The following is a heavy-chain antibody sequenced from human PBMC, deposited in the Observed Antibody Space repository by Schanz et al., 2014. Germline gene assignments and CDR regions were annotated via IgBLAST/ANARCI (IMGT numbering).Heavy chain of an antibody. V-gene: IGHV3-13*05. CDR1: GFIFTSYS. CDR3: ARGRRGDCRRTSCTYYFDY. Sequence: EVQLVESGGGLVKSGGSLRLSCATSGFIFTSYSMHWVRQAPGKGLEWVSGIGPASDPYYAGSVKGRFTISRENGKNSLYLQMNSLRAGDTAVYYCARGRRGDCRRTSCTYYFDYWGQGTLVTVSS. J-gene: IGHJ4*02. CDR2: IGPASDP. D-gene: IGHD2-2*01.